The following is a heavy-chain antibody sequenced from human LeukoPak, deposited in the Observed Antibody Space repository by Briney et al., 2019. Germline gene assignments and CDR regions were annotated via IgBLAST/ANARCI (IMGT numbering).Heavy chain of an antibody. D-gene: IGHD2-15*01. CDR3: ARQHCSGGDCYFFD. J-gene: IGHJ4*02. CDR1: GFTFSSYV. Sequence: PGGSLRLSCETAGFTFSSYVMHWVRRTPGKGLVWVSRISHDGIISYADSMKGRFTISRDNAKNTLILQMNSLRVEDTAVYYCARQHCSGGDCYFFDWGQGTLVTVSS. CDR2: ISHDGII. V-gene: IGHV3-74*01.